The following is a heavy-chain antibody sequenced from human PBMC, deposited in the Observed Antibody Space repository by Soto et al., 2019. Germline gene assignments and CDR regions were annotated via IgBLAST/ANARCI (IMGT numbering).Heavy chain of an antibody. CDR1: GFTFSSYW. CDR2: INSDGSST. V-gene: IGHV3-74*01. CDR3: AREGVAVAGKGGSYYYGMDV. Sequence: GGSLRLSCAASGFTFSSYWMHWVRQAPGKGLVWVSRINSDGSSTSYADSGKGRFTISRDNAKNTLYLQMNSLRAEDTAVYYCAREGVAVAGKGGSYYYGMDVWGQGTTVTVSS. J-gene: IGHJ6*02. D-gene: IGHD6-19*01.